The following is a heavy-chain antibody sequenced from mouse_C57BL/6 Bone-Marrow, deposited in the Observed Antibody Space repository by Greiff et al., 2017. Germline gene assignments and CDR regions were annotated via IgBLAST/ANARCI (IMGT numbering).Heavy chain of an antibody. CDR2: IYPRSGNT. CDR1: GYTFTSYG. CDR3: ATAWFAY. V-gene: IGHV1-81*01. J-gene: IGHJ3*01. Sequence: QVLLQQSGAELARPGASVKLSCKASGYTFTSYGISWVKQRTGQGLEWIGEIYPRSGNTYYNEKFKGKATLTADKSSSTAYMELRSLTSEDSAVYFCATAWFAYWGQGTLVTVSA.